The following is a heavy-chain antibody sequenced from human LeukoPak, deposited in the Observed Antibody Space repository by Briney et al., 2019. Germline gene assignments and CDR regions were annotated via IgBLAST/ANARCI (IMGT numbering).Heavy chain of an antibody. CDR2: IMPMFCKA. Sequence: ASVKVSCKASGGTFSSYDISWVRQAPGQGLEWMGGIMPMFCKANYAQKFQGRVTTTADKATSTAYMELSRLRSEDTAVYYCAGGRTDIVVVPATLRNYYFDYWGQGTLVTVSS. CDR1: GGTFSSYD. D-gene: IGHD2-2*01. J-gene: IGHJ4*02. CDR3: AGGRTDIVVVPATLRNYYFDY. V-gene: IGHV1-69*06.